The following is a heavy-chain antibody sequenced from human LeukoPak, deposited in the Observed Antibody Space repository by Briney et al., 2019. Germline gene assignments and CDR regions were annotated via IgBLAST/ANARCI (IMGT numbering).Heavy chain of an antibody. D-gene: IGHD2-15*01. CDR1: GGSISSYY. V-gene: IGHV4-59*08. CDR3: ATEDAGRHAFDI. CDR2: IYYSGST. Sequence: SETLSLTCTVSGGSISSYYWSWIRQPPGKGLEWIGYIYYSGSTNYNPSLKSRVTISVDTSKDQFSLKLSSVTAADTAVYYCATEDAGRHAFDIWGQGTMVTVSS. J-gene: IGHJ3*02.